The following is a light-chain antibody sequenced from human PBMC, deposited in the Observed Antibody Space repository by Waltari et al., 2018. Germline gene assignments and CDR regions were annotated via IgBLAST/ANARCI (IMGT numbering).Light chain of an antibody. CDR3: QTGGHGTWV. CDR2: VNRDGSH. J-gene: IGLJ3*02. CDR1: SGHSSNV. V-gene: IGLV4-69*01. Sequence: QLVLTQSPSASASLGASVKLTCTLSSGHSSNVIAWLQQQPEKGPRYLMKVNRDGSHNKGDAIPDCFSGPSSGAERYLPISSLQSEDEADCYCQTGGHGTWVFGGGTKLTVL.